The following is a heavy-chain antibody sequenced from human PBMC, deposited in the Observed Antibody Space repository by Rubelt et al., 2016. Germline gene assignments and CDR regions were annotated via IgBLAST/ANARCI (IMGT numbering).Heavy chain of an antibody. V-gene: IGHV5-10-1*03. Sequence: EVQLVQSGAEVKKPGESLRISCKGSGYSFTSYWISWVRQMPGKGLEWVGRIDPSDSYTNYSPSFQSNVTMAADKSISTAFRQWSSLKASDTAMYYCARHVNHNWFDPWGQGTLVTVSS. J-gene: IGHJ5*02. CDR3: ARHVNHNWFDP. CDR1: GYSFTSYW. CDR2: IDPSDSYT. D-gene: IGHD1-14*01.